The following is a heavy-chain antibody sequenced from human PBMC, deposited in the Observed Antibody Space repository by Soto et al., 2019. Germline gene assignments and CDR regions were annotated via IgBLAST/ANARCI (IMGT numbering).Heavy chain of an antibody. Sequence: GASVKVSCKASGGTFSSYAISWVRQAPGQGLEWMGGIIPIFGTANYARKFQGRVTITADESTSTAYMELSSLRTEDTAVYYCASQPGRGVDYWGQGTLVTVSS. CDR1: GGTFSSYA. J-gene: IGHJ4*02. D-gene: IGHD3-10*01. CDR3: ASQPGRGVDY. V-gene: IGHV1-69*13. CDR2: IIPIFGTA.